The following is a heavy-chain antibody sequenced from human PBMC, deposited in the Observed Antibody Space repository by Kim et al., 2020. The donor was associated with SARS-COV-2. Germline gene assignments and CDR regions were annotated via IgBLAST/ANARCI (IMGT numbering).Heavy chain of an antibody. V-gene: IGHV4-59*08. CDR3: ARQTLVFGMDV. D-gene: IGHD3-10*01. Sequence: TNYHPSLKSRVTISVDTSKNQFSLNLSSVTAADTAVYYCARQTLVFGMDVWGQGTTVTVSS. CDR2: T. J-gene: IGHJ6*02.